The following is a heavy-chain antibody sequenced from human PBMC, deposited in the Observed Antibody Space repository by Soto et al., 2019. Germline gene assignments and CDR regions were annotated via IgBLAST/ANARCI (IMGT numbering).Heavy chain of an antibody. D-gene: IGHD6-19*01. CDR3: ASEYGSNWRL. Sequence: QAHLVQSGTEVKMPGDSVQVSCKASGFVSTNHNFHWVRQAPGQSLEWMGRINAGNGNTQYSQNFQGRVTFTSDASASKAFMELTNLRFEDRAMYYCASEYGSNWRLWGQGTLVSVSS. J-gene: IGHJ4*02. CDR2: INAGNGNT. V-gene: IGHV1-3*01. CDR1: GFVSTNHN.